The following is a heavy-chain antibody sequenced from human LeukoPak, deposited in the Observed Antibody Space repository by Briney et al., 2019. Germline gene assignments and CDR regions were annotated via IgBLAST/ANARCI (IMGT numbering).Heavy chain of an antibody. V-gene: IGHV4-59*01. J-gene: IGHJ4*02. Sequence: SETLSLTCIVSGDSITSSYWSWIRQPPGKGLEYIGYIFYNGDTNYNPSLKSRVTLSLDMSNNQVSLRLTSVTTADTAVYYCAKTARVPHIWGPGTLVTVSS. CDR2: IFYNGDT. CDR1: GDSITSSY. D-gene: IGHD2-2*01. CDR3: AKTARVPHI.